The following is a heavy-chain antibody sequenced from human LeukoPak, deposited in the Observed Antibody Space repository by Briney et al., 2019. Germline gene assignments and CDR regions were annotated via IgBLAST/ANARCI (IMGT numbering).Heavy chain of an antibody. D-gene: IGHD3-22*01. V-gene: IGHV1-2*02. CDR2: INPNSGGT. CDR3: ARSPNDYYDSSGPTTGFDY. Sequence: ASVKVSCKASVYTFTGYYMHWVRQAPGQGLEWMGWINPNSGGTNYAQKFQGRVTMTRDTSISTAYMELSRLRSDDTAVYYCARSPNDYYDSSGPTTGFDYWGQGTLVTVSS. CDR1: VYTFTGYY. J-gene: IGHJ4*02.